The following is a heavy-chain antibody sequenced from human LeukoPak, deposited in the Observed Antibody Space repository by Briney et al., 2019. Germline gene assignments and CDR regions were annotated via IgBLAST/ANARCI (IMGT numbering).Heavy chain of an antibody. V-gene: IGHV4-39*01. J-gene: IGHJ5*02. CDR1: GGSISSSSYY. D-gene: IGHD2-2*01. Sequence: SETLSLTCTVSGGSISSSSYYWGWIRQPPGKGLEWIGSIYYSGSTYYNPSLKSRVTISVDTSKTQFSLKLSSVTAADTAVYYCARHSPEVVPAAILHWFDPWGQGTLVTVSS. CDR2: IYYSGST. CDR3: ARHSPEVVPAAILHWFDP.